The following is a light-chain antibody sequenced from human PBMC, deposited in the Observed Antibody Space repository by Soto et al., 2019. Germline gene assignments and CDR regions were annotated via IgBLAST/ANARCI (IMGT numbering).Light chain of an antibody. CDR3: CSYGGGRTPLG. CDR2: DVS. Sequence: QSALTQPRSVSGCPGQSVAISCTGSRSDVGGYKYVSWYQQFPGKAPKLIIYDVSRRPSGVPDRFSGSKSGNTASLTISGLQAEDEGDYYCCSYGGGRTPLGFGGGTKVTVL. V-gene: IGLV2-11*01. J-gene: IGLJ2*01. CDR1: RSDVGGYKY.